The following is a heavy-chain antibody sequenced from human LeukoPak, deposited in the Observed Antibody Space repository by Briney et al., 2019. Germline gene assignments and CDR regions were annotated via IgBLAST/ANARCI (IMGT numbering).Heavy chain of an antibody. CDR1: GFTFSNYW. Sequence: GGSLRLSCAASGFTFSNYWMHWVRQAPGKGLVWVSRVNSDGSTTSYADPVKGRFTISRDNAKNTVYLQMNSLRAEDTAVYYCGRGGKVEQLVLARWGQGSLVTVSS. V-gene: IGHV3-74*01. D-gene: IGHD6-13*01. J-gene: IGHJ4*02. CDR2: VNSDGSTT. CDR3: GRGGKVEQLVLAR.